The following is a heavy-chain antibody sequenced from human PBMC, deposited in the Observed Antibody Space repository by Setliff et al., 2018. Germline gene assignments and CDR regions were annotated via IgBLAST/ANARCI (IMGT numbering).Heavy chain of an antibody. CDR2: IYSGGSI. V-gene: IGHV3-66*01. Sequence: GGSLRLSCAAPGFTVSTSYMSWVRQAPGKGLEWVSTIYSGGSIFYADSVRGRFTISREPSKDTLSLQMDSLRAEDTAVYYCARATAPIVVKDAFDIWGQGTMVTVSS. CDR1: GFTVSTSY. CDR3: ARATAPIVVKDAFDI. J-gene: IGHJ3*02. D-gene: IGHD3-22*01.